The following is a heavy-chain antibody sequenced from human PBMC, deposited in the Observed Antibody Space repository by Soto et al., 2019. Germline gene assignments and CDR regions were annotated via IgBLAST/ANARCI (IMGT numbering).Heavy chain of an antibody. CDR1: GFSLTTSGVG. V-gene: IGHV2-5*02. CDR2: IYWDDDK. CDR3: AHRVLRTVFGLVTTTAIYFDF. D-gene: IGHD3-3*01. J-gene: IGHJ4*02. Sequence: QITLNESGPTPVKPRQTLTLTCTFSGFSLTTSGVGVGWIRQSPGKAPEWLALIYWDDDKRYSPSLKSRLTLTKDTSKNQVVLTMADLDPADTATYYCAHRVLRTVFGLVTTTAIYFDFWGQGTPVAVSS.